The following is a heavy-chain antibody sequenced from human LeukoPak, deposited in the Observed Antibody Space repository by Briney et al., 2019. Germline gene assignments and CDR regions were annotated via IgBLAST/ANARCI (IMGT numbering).Heavy chain of an antibody. CDR1: GFTFSSYA. D-gene: IGHD2-2*01. Sequence: GGSLRLPCAASGFTFSSYAMSWVRQAPGKGLEWVSAISGSGGSTYYADSVKGRFTISRDNSKNTLYLQMNSLRAEDTAVYYCAKAPTQYCSSTSCYAYFDYWGQGTLVTVSS. CDR2: ISGSGGST. V-gene: IGHV3-23*01. CDR3: AKAPTQYCSSTSCYAYFDY. J-gene: IGHJ4*02.